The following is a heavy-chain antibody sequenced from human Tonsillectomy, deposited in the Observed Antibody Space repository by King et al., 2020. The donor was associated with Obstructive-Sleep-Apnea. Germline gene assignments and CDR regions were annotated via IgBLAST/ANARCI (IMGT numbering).Heavy chain of an antibody. V-gene: IGHV3-23*04. CDR3: AKDRTGSSH. Sequence: VQLVESGGGLVQPGGSLRLSCAASGFTFSSYAMSWVRQAPGKGPGWVSAISGSGGRTYYADPVKGRFTISRDNSKNTLYLQMNSLRAEDTALYYCAKDRTGSSHWGQGTLVTVSS. CDR2: ISGSGGRT. J-gene: IGHJ4*02. D-gene: IGHD2-15*01. CDR1: GFTFSSYA.